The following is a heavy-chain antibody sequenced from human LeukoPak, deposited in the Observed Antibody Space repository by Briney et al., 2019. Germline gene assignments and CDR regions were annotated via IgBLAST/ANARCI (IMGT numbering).Heavy chain of an antibody. Sequence: SETLSLTCAVYGGSFSGYYWSWIRQPPGKGLEWIGEINHSGCTNYNPSLKSRVTISVDTSKNQFSLKLSSVTAADTAVYYCARDRGYGSGSSPFDYWGQGTLVTVSS. D-gene: IGHD3-10*01. V-gene: IGHV4-34*01. J-gene: IGHJ4*02. CDR2: INHSGCT. CDR3: ARDRGYGSGSSPFDY. CDR1: GGSFSGYY.